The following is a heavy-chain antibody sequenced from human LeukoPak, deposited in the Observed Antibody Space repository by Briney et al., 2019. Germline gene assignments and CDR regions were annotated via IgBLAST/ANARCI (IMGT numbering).Heavy chain of an antibody. D-gene: IGHD6-19*01. Sequence: ASVKVSCKASGYTFTSYDINWVRQATGQGLEWMGWMNSNSGNTGYAQKFQGRVTMTRDTSISTAYMELSSLRSEDTAVYYCARGDAVAGIHIWGQGTLVTVSS. J-gene: IGHJ4*02. V-gene: IGHV1-8*01. CDR3: ARGDAVAGIHI. CDR1: GYTFTSYD. CDR2: MNSNSGNT.